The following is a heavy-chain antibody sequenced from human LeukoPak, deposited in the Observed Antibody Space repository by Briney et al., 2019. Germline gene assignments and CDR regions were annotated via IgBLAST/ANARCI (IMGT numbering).Heavy chain of an antibody. CDR3: AKGYTYYYDSSGYSPNFDY. V-gene: IGHV3-53*01. D-gene: IGHD3-22*01. CDR1: GFTVSSNY. Sequence: GGSLRLSCVASGFTVSSNYMSWVRQAPGKGLEWVSVIYSGSSTYYAESVKGRFTISRNTSKNTLYLQMNSLRTEDTAVYYCAKGYTYYYDSSGYSPNFDYWGQGTLVTVSS. CDR2: IYSGSST. J-gene: IGHJ4*02.